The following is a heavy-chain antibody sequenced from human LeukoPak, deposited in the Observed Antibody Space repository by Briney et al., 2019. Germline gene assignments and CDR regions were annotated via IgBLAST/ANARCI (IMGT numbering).Heavy chain of an antibody. V-gene: IGHV3-66*01. CDR1: GFTFSSYS. Sequence: PGGSLRLSCAASGFTFSSYSMSWVRQTPGKGLEWVSVMYSGGTTYYADSVKGRFTISRDSSKNTVNLQMDSLRAEDTAVYYCARDRRDGYCLSHWGQGTLVTVSS. CDR3: ARDRRDGYCLSH. D-gene: IGHD5-24*01. J-gene: IGHJ4*02. CDR2: MYSGGTT.